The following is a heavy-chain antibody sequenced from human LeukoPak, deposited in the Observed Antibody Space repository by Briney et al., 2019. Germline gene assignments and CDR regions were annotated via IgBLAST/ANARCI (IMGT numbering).Heavy chain of an antibody. Sequence: GGSLRLSCAASGFIFSDYYMTWIRQAPGKGLEWLSYISGSGSDTNYADSVKGRFTISRDNAKNSPYLRMNSLRGEDTAVYYCARMQLGQLWGQGTLVTVSS. J-gene: IGHJ4*02. CDR1: GFIFSDYY. CDR2: ISGSGSDT. D-gene: IGHD6-6*01. CDR3: ARMQLGQL. V-gene: IGHV3-11*06.